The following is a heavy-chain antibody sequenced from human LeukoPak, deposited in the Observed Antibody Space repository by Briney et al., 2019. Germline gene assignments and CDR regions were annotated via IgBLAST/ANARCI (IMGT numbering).Heavy chain of an antibody. J-gene: IGHJ5*01. V-gene: IGHV4-59*01. Sequence: PSETLSLTRTVSGGSISSYYWSWIRQPPGKGLEWIGYIYYSGSTNYNPSRKSRVTISVDTSKNQSSLKLSSVTAADTAVYYCASSVLRYFDWFGYWGQGTLVTVSS. CDR1: GGSISSYY. CDR3: ASSVLRYFDWFGY. D-gene: IGHD3-9*01. CDR2: IYYSGST.